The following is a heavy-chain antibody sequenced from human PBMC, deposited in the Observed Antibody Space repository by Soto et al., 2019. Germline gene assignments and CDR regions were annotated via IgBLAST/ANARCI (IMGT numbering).Heavy chain of an antibody. CDR3: ARGRYYGSGSYYNFDY. CDR1: GFTFSSYW. CDR2: IKQDGSEK. Sequence: GGSLRLSCAASGFTFSSYWMSWVRQAPGKGLEWVANIKQDGSEKYYVDSVKGRFTISRDNAKNSLYLQMNSLRAEDTAVYYCARGRYYGSGSYYNFDYWGQGTLVTVSS. V-gene: IGHV3-7*01. J-gene: IGHJ4*02. D-gene: IGHD3-10*01.